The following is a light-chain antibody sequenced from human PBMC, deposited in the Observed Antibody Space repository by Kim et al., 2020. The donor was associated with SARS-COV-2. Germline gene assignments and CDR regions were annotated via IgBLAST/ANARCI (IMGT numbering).Light chain of an antibody. CDR3: TQRSNWPLLT. CDR2: DAS. CDR1: QSVSTY. V-gene: IGKV3-11*01. Sequence: EVVLTQSPATLSVSPGERVTLSCRASQSVSTYLAWYQQKPAQAPRLLIYDASNRATGIPARFSGSGSGSDFTLTINSLEPEDFAVYFCTQRSNWPLLTLGGRAKVYIK. J-gene: IGKJ4*01.